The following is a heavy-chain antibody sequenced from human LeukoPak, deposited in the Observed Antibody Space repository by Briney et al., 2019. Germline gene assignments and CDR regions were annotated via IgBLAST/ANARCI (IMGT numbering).Heavy chain of an antibody. CDR3: ARDLSSSWYPFNYYYYGMDV. J-gene: IGHJ6*02. D-gene: IGHD6-13*01. CDR2: IKQDGSEK. Sequence: SGGSLRLSCAASGFTFSSYWMSWVRQAPGKGLEWVANIKQDGSEKYYVDSVKGRFTISRDNAKNSLYLQMNSLRAEDTAVYYCARDLSSSWYPFNYYYYGMDVWGQGTTVTVSS. CDR1: GFTFSSYW. V-gene: IGHV3-7*01.